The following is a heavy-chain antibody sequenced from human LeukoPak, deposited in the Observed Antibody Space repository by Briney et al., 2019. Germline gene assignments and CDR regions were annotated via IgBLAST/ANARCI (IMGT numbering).Heavy chain of an antibody. CDR2: IYYSGST. Sequence: PSETLSLTCTVSGGSISRHYWSWIRQPPGKGLEWIGYIYYSGSTNYNPSLKSRVTISVDTSKNQFSLKLSSVTAADTAVYYCARARGYYGSGSYYYFDYWGQGTLVTVSS. V-gene: IGHV4-59*11. CDR1: GGSISRHY. D-gene: IGHD3-10*01. J-gene: IGHJ4*02. CDR3: ARARGYYGSGSYYYFDY.